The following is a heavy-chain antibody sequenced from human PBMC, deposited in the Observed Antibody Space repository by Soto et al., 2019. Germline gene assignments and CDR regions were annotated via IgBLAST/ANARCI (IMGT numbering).Heavy chain of an antibody. D-gene: IGHD2-15*01. Sequence: QVQLVQSGPEVKKPGYSVKVSCKASGDTFSNYIINWVRQSPGQGLEWMGRIIPILGITNYAQRFQGRVTLYADKSTTTAYMELSSLRSEDPAVYYCATLLGYCGGCSCYTIRSQYWGQGPLVTVSS. CDR3: ATLLGYCGGCSCYTIRSQY. J-gene: IGHJ1*01. CDR1: GDTFSNYI. CDR2: IIPILGIT. V-gene: IGHV1-69*02.